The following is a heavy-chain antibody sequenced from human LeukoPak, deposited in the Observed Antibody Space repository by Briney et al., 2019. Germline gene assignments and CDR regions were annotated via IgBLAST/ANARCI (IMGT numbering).Heavy chain of an antibody. CDR3: ARAPGIAEPDGYFMDL. CDR1: GYTFTSYA. V-gene: IGHV7-4-1*02. CDR2: INANTGNP. Sequence: ASVKVSCKASGYTFTSYAMNWVRQAPGQGLEWMGWINANTGNPTYAQGFTGRFLFSLDTSVTTAYLEISSLQAEDTAVYYCARAPGIAEPDGYFMDLWGKGTTVTVSS. D-gene: IGHD6-13*01. J-gene: IGHJ6*03.